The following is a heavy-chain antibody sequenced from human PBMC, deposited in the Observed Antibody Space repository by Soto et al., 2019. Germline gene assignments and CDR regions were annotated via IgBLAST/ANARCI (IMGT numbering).Heavy chain of an antibody. CDR1: SGSISSNSYL. J-gene: IGHJ6*02. V-gene: IGHV4-39*01. CDR3: ARQGRNTKIVILRHYATDF. D-gene: IGHD3-22*01. Sequence: PSETLSLTCSVSSGSISSNSYLWGWIRQPPGKGLEWIGAILYSGDTYYSESLKSRVTMSVDTAKNQFSLKLNSVTAADTAVYYCARQGRNTKIVILRHYATDFWGQGTAVT. CDR2: ILYSGDT.